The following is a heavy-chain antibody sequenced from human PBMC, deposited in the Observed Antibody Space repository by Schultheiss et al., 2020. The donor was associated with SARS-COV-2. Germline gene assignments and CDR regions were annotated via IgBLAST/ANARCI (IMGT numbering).Heavy chain of an antibody. CDR1: GYTLTDYF. J-gene: IGHJ6*02. CDR2: INPNSGGT. Sequence: ASVKVSCKASGYTLTDYFIHWVRQAPGQGLEWMGWINPNSGGTNYAQKFQGRVTMTRDTSISTAYMELSRLRSEDTAVYYCAAVAMGWSDGYNYDYYGMDVWGQGTTVTVSS. V-gene: IGHV1-2*02. CDR3: AAVAMGWSDGYNYDYYGMDV. D-gene: IGHD5-24*01.